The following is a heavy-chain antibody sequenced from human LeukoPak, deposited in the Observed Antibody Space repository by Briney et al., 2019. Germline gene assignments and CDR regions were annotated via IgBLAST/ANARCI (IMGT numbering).Heavy chain of an antibody. J-gene: IGHJ6*03. CDR3: AKRGNPAVGHHYMDV. D-gene: IGHD2-2*01. Sequence: GGSLRLSCAASGFTVSSNYMSWVRQAPGKGLEWVSSITLSGGSTFYADSVKGRFTISRDNSKNTLYLQMNSLGAEDTAVYYCAKRGNPAVGHHYMDVWGKGTTVTVSS. V-gene: IGHV3-23*01. CDR2: ITLSGGST. CDR1: GFTVSSNY.